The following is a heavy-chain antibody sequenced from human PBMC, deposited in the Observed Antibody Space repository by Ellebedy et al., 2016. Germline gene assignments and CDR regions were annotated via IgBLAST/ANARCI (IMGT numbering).Heavy chain of an antibody. V-gene: IGHV3-7*04. CDR2: IRQDSRDY. D-gene: IGHD2-15*01. J-gene: IGHJ4*02. CDR1: GFSFGTYW. Sequence: GGSLRLXCAASGFSFGTYWMAWVRQAPGKGLEWVANIRQDSRDYNYVDSVRGRFTISRDNAKNSLFLQMNSLRAEDTAVYHCARDAAGRLEFWGQGTLVTVSS. CDR3: ARDAAGRLEF.